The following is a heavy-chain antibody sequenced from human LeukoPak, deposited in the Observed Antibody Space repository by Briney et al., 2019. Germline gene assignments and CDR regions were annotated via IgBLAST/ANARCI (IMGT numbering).Heavy chain of an antibody. V-gene: IGHV4-39*01. J-gene: IGHJ4*02. CDR1: GGSISSSSYY. CDR2: IYYSGNT. CDR3: ARQQNRGYGLPFDY. D-gene: IGHD5-12*01. Sequence: SETLSLTCTVSGGSISSSSYYWGWIRQPPGKGLEWIGSIYYSGNTYYNPSLKSRVTISVDTSTNQFSLKLSSVTAADTAVYYCARQQNRGYGLPFDYWGQGTLVTVSS.